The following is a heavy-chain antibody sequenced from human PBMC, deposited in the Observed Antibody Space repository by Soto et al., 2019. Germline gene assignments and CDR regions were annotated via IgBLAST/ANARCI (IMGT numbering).Heavy chain of an antibody. D-gene: IGHD3-22*01. J-gene: IGHJ4*02. Sequence: PSEPLSLTCTFSGASIRNYYWTWIRHPPGKGLEWIGYIYDSGTTNYNPSLKSRVSISVDTPNNQFSLRLTSVTAADTAVYYCARGGYRGDSSGYYYGYWGQGTLVTSPQ. CDR1: GASIRNYY. CDR3: ARGGYRGDSSGYYYGY. V-gene: IGHV4-59*01. CDR2: IYDSGTT.